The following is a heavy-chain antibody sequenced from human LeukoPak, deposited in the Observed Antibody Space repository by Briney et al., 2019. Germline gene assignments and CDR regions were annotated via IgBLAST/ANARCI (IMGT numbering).Heavy chain of an antibody. J-gene: IGHJ4*02. CDR2: ISDSGGST. Sequence: GGSLRLSCAVSGITLSNYGMGWVRQAPGKGLEWVAGISDSGGSTNYADSVKGRFTISRDNPNNTLYLQMNSLRAEDTAVYFCAKRGVVIRVILVGFHKEAYYFDSWGQGALVTVSS. D-gene: IGHD3-22*01. CDR3: AKRGVVIRVILVGFHKEAYYFDS. V-gene: IGHV3-23*01. CDR1: GITLSNYG.